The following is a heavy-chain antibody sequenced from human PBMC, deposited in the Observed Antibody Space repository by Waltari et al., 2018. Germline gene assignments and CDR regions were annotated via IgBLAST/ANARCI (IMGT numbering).Heavy chain of an antibody. V-gene: IGHV3-53*01. CDR2: IYAGSGGT. D-gene: IGHD5-12*01. Sequence: EVQLVESGGGLIQPGGSLRLSCVASVFNIYNNYMSWVRQAPGKGREWVSVIYAGSGGTFYAESVKCRFIISRDNSKNTLYLDLNSLTAEDTAVYYCARAGLGSPLQWLQLLDSWGRGTLVTVSS. CDR1: VFNIYNNY. CDR3: ARAGLGSPLQWLQLLDS. J-gene: IGHJ4*02.